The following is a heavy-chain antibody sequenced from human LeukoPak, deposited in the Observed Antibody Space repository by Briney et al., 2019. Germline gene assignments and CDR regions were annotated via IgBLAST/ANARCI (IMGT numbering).Heavy chain of an antibody. CDR2: TYYRSKWYN. CDR3: ARVRKDLGDLSYFDC. V-gene: IGHV6-1*01. D-gene: IGHD3-16*02. J-gene: IGHJ4*02. Sequence: SQTLSLTCAISGDSVSSNSATWNWIRQSPSRGLEWLGRTYYRSKWYNDYAVSVKSRITINPDTSKNQFSLHLNSVTPEDTAVYYCARVRKDLGDLSYFDCWGQGTLVTVSS. CDR1: GDSVSSNSAT.